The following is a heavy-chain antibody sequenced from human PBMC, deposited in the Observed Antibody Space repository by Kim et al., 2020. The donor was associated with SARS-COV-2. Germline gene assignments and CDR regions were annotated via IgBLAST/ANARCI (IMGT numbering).Heavy chain of an antibody. CDR2: ISAYNGNT. Sequence: ASVKVSCKASGYTFTSYGISWVRQAPGQGLEWMGWISAYNGNTNYAQKLQGRVTMTTDTSTSTAYMELRSLRSDDTAVYYCARDIAQYNWNDIDNLPHYGMDVWGQGTTVTVSS. V-gene: IGHV1-18*04. CDR3: ARDIAQYNWNDIDNLPHYGMDV. J-gene: IGHJ6*02. D-gene: IGHD1-1*01. CDR1: GYTFTSYG.